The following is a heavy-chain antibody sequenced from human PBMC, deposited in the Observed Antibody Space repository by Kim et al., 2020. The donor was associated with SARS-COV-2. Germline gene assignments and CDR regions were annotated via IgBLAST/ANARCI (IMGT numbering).Heavy chain of an antibody. CDR3: ARGGGYSSSPIDY. V-gene: IGHV4-59*13. CDR2: IYYSGST. Sequence: SETLSLTCTVSGGSISSYYWSWIRQPPGKGLEWIGYIYYSGSTNYNPSLKSRVTISVDTSKNQFSLKLSSVTAADTAVYYCARGGGYSSSPIDYWGQGTLVTVSS. J-gene: IGHJ4*02. CDR1: GGSISSYY. D-gene: IGHD6-13*01.